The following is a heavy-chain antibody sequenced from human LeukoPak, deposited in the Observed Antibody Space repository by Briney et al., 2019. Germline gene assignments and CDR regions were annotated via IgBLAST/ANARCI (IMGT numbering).Heavy chain of an antibody. CDR3: ARSWYYDILTGPVEDAFDI. J-gene: IGHJ3*02. V-gene: IGHV7-4-1*02. Sequence: ASVKVSCKASGYTFTSYAMNWVRQAPGQGLEWMGWINTNTGNPTYAQGFTGRFVFSLDTSVSTAYLQISSLKAEDTAVYYCARSWYYDILTGPVEDAFDIWGQGTMVTVSS. CDR1: GYTFTSYA. D-gene: IGHD3-9*01. CDR2: INTNTGNP.